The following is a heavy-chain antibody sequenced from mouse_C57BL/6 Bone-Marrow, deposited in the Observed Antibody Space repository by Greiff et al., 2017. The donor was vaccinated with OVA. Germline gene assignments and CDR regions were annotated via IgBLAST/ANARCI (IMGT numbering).Heavy chain of an antibody. CDR1: GYTFTDYY. CDR2: INPNNGGT. J-gene: IGHJ2*01. D-gene: IGHD2-4*01. CDR3: ARGGYDYDDFDY. V-gene: IGHV1-26*01. Sequence: VQLQQSGPELVKPGASVKISCKASGYTFTDYYMNWVKQSHGKSLEWIGDINPNNGGTSYNQKFKGKATLTVDKSSSTAYMELRSLTSEDSAVYYCARGGYDYDDFDYWGQGTTLTVSS.